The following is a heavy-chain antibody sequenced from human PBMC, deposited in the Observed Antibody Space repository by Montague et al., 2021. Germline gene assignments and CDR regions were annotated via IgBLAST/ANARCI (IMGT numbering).Heavy chain of an antibody. CDR1: GGSFNAYY. Sequence: SETLSLTCAVYGGSFNAYYWSWIRQSPGKGLEWIGEIHHRGSIYYDPTTDYNPSLQSRVTIAVDASKNQFSLRLRSVTAADTAVCYCAGHSVGFESYYNGLDVWGRGTPVIVSS. CDR2: IHHRGSIYYDPTT. CDR3: AGHSVGFESYYNGLDV. V-gene: IGHV4-34*01. D-gene: IGHD3-10*01. J-gene: IGHJ6*02.